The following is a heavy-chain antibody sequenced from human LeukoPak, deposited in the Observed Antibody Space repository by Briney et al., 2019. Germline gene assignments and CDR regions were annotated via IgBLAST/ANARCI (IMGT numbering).Heavy chain of an antibody. D-gene: IGHD3-3*01. CDR3: ARKGKNYDFWSGRKGYFDY. Sequence: PSETLSLTCTVSGGSISSSSYYWGWLRQPPGKGLEWIGSIYYSGSTYYNPSLKSRVTISVDTSKNQFSLKLSSVTAADTAVYYCARKGKNYDFWSGRKGYFDYWGQGTLVTVSS. CDR1: GGSISSSSYY. J-gene: IGHJ4*02. V-gene: IGHV4-39*07. CDR2: IYYSGST.